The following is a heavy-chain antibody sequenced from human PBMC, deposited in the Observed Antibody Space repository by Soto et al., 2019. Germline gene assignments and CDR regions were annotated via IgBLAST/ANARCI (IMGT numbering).Heavy chain of an antibody. Sequence: PGGSLRLSCAASGFTFSSYAMSWVRQAPGKGLEWVSAISGSGGSTYYADSVRGRFTISRDNCKNSLYLQMNSLRAEETALYYCAKGLGASYYYVMDVWGQGTTVTVSS. CDR1: GFTFSSYA. J-gene: IGHJ6*02. D-gene: IGHD7-27*01. CDR2: ISGSGGST. CDR3: AKGLGASYYYVMDV. V-gene: IGHV3-23*01.